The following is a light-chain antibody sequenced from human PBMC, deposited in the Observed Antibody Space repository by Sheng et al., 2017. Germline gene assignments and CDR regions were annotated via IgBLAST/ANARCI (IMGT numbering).Light chain of an antibody. CDR3: RSYTSSSTYV. J-gene: IGLJ1*01. CDR2: DVT. CDR1: SSDVGAYKS. Sequence: QSALTQPASVSGSPGQSITISCTGTSSDVGAYKSVSWYQQYPGKVPKLMIYDVTYRPSGVSNRFSGSKSGNTASLTISGLQAEDEADYFCRSYTSSSTYVFGTGTKVTVL. V-gene: IGLV2-14*01.